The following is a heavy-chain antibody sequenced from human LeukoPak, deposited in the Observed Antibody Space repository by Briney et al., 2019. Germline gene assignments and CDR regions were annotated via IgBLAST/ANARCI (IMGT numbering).Heavy chain of an antibody. CDR2: IYYSGST. V-gene: IGHV4-59*12. Sequence: SSETLSLTCTVSGGSISSYYWSWIRQPPGKGLEWIGYIYYSGSTNYNPSLKSRVTMSVDTSKNQFSLKLSSVTAADTAVYYCARNLGYCSSTSCYIFGNYYYYGMDVWGQGTTVTVSS. D-gene: IGHD2-2*02. CDR1: GGSISSYY. J-gene: IGHJ6*02. CDR3: ARNLGYCSSTSCYIFGNYYYYGMDV.